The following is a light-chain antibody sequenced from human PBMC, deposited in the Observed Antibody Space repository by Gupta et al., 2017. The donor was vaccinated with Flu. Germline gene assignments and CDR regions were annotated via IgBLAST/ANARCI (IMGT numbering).Light chain of an antibody. CDR2: KTS. CDR1: QNISRW. V-gene: IGKV1-5*03. CDR3: QQYNTYPYT. Sequence: DIQMTQSPSTLSASVVDRVTITCRASQNISRWLAWYQQKPGKAPKLLIYKTSSLQSGVPSRFSGAGSGTDFSLTISSLQPEDIATYYCQQYNTYPYTFGQGTKLEI. J-gene: IGKJ2*01.